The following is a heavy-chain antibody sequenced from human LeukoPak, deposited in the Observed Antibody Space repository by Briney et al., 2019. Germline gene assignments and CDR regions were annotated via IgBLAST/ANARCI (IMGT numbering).Heavy chain of an antibody. J-gene: IGHJ3*02. V-gene: IGHV4-59*01. CDR2: ITYSGST. D-gene: IGHD3-22*01. CDR3: ANSLGVYYDSSGYNFYDAFDI. CDR1: GGSISSYY. Sequence: SETLSLTCTVSGGSISSYYWSWIRQPPGKGLECIGYITYSGSTNYNPSLKSRVTISVDTSKNQFSLKLSSVTAADTAVYYCANSLGVYYDSSGYNFYDAFDIWGQGTMVTVSS.